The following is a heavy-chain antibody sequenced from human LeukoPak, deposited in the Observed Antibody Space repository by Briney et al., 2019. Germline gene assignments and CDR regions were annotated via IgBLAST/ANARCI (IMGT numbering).Heavy chain of an antibody. CDR1: GFTFNDYY. J-gene: IGHJ4*02. CDR2: IYHSGST. V-gene: IGHV4-4*09. Sequence: GSLRLSCAASGFTFNDYYMSWIRQPPGKGLEWIGYIYHSGSTDYNPSLKSRVTISVDTSKSQFSLKLTSVTAADTAVYYCATLTTVVTAYYFDYWGQGTLVTVSS. D-gene: IGHD4-23*01. CDR3: ATLTTVVTAYYFDY.